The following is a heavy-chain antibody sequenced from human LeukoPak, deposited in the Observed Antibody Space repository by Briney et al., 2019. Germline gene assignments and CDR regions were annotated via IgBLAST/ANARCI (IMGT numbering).Heavy chain of an antibody. Sequence: ASVKVSCKASGYTFTSYYIHWVRQAPGQGLEWMGIINPSGGSTSYAQKFQGRVTMTRDTSTSTVYMELSSLRSEDTAVYYCARDGKRYFDWLLPRRTPFFGYWGQGTLVTVSS. J-gene: IGHJ4*02. V-gene: IGHV1-46*01. D-gene: IGHD3-9*01. CDR1: GYTFTSYY. CDR3: ARDGKRYFDWLLPRRTPFFGY. CDR2: INPSGGST.